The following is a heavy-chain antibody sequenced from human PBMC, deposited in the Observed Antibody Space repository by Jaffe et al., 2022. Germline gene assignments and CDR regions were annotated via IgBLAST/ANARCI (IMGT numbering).Heavy chain of an antibody. Sequence: EVQLVESGGGLVQPGGSLRLSCAASGFTFSTYWMHWVRQAPGKGLVWVSRIKTDGSSTSYADSVTGRFTISRDNAKNTLYLRMNSLRAEDTAVYYCARSSYYDSSGFDYWGQGTLVTVSS. CDR1: GFTFSTYW. D-gene: IGHD3-22*01. V-gene: IGHV3-74*01. J-gene: IGHJ4*02. CDR3: ARSSYYDSSGFDY. CDR2: IKTDGSST.